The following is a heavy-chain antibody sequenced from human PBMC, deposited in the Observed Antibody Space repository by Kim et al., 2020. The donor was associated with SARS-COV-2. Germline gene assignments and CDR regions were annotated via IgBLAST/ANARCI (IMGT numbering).Heavy chain of an antibody. CDR3: TRDAGSYEGYFDY. J-gene: IGHJ4*02. Sequence: GGSLRLSCEASGFLFTSYRIHWVRQAAGKGLVWVSRINSDGSNTISADSVKGRFTISRDNVKSTVYLQMNSLRAEDTAVHYCTRDAGSYEGYFDYWGQG. D-gene: IGHD3-10*01. V-gene: IGHV3-74*01. CDR2: INSDGSNT. CDR1: GFLFTSYR.